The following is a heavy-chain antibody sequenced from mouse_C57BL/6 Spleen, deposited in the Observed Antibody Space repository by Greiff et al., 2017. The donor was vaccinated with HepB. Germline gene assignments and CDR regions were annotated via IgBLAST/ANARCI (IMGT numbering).Heavy chain of an antibody. Sequence: EVQWVESGGGLVKPGGSLKLSCAASGFTFSSYAMSWVRQTPEKRLEWVATISDGGSYTYYPDNVKGRFTISRDNAKNNLYLQMSHLKSEDTAMYYCAREIYDYDDGFDYWGQGTTLTVSS. V-gene: IGHV5-4*01. CDR1: GFTFSSYA. CDR2: ISDGGSYT. CDR3: AREIYDYDDGFDY. D-gene: IGHD2-4*01. J-gene: IGHJ2*01.